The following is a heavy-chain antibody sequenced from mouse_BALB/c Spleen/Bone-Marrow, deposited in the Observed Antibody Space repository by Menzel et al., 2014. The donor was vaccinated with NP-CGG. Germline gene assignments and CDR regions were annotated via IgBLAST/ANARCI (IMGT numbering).Heavy chain of an antibody. J-gene: IGHJ1*01. CDR3: ARQGYGYVDFDV. Sequence: EVQGVESGGGLVKPGGSLKLSCAASGFAFSSYDMSWVRQTPEKRLEWVAYISSGGGSTYYPDTVKGRFTISRDNAKNTLYLQMSSLKSEDTAMYYCARQGYGYVDFDVWGAGTTVTVSP. CDR2: ISSGGGST. D-gene: IGHD1-2*01. V-gene: IGHV5-12-1*01. CDR1: GFAFSSYD.